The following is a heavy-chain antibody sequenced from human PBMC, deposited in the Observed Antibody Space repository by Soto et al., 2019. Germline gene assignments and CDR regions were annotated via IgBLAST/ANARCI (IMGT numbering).Heavy chain of an antibody. J-gene: IGHJ3*02. Sequence: EGQLVESGGGLVQPGRSLRLSCVASGFSFDHYAMHWVRQAPGKGLELVAGITWNSGTKDYGNSVKGRFYIPRDNAQNSLHLQMNSLGPEDTALYYFERDSEQVRPVALLGASFDIWGQGTLVTVSS. CDR1: GFSFDHYA. D-gene: IGHD2-2*01. V-gene: IGHV3-9*01. CDR3: ERDSEQVRPVALLGASFDI. CDR2: ITWNSGTK.